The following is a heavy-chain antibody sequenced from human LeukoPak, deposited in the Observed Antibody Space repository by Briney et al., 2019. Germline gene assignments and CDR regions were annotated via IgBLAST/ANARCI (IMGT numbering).Heavy chain of an antibody. J-gene: IGHJ3*02. CDR2: IYYSGST. CDR1: GRSISSYY. CDR3: ARDGAAYQARAFDI. V-gene: IGHV4-59*01. D-gene: IGHD4/OR15-4a*01. Sequence: PSETLSLTCTVSGRSISSYYWSWIRQPPGKGLEWIGYIYYSGSTNYNPSLKSRVTISVDTSKNQFSLRLSSVTAADTAVYYCARDGAAYQARAFDIWGQGTMVTVSS.